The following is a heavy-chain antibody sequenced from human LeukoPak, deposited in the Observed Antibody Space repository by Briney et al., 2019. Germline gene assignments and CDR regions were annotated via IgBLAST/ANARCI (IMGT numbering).Heavy chain of an antibody. J-gene: IGHJ6*02. CDR3: AKDQEVAVAGTNYGMDV. Sequence: GGSLGLSCAASGFTFSSYAMSWVRQAPGEGLEWVSVISGSGGNTYYADSVKGRFTISRDNSKNTLYLQLNSLRAEDTAVYYCAKDQEVAVAGTNYGMDVWGQGTTVTVSS. V-gene: IGHV3-23*01. D-gene: IGHD6-19*01. CDR1: GFTFSSYA. CDR2: ISGSGGNT.